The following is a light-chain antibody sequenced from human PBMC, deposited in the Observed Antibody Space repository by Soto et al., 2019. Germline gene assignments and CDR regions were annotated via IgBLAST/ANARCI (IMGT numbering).Light chain of an antibody. Sequence: DIQMTQSPSTLSASVGDRVTITCRASQSIDTWVAWYQQKPGKAPKLLIYKASSLESGVPSRFSGSGSGTEFTLAISSLQPDDFAIYYCQQVITYPLTFGGGTKVEI. V-gene: IGKV1-5*03. J-gene: IGKJ4*01. CDR3: QQVITYPLT. CDR2: KAS. CDR1: QSIDTW.